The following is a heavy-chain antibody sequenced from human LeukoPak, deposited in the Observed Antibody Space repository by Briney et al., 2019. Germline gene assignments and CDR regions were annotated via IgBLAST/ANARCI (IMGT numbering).Heavy chain of an antibody. V-gene: IGHV3-33*01. CDR1: GFTFSSYG. Sequence: GRSLRLSCAVSGFTFSSYGMHWVRQAPGKGLEWVAVIWYDGSNKYYADSVKGRFTISRDNSKNTLYLQMNSLRAEDTAVYYCARAYSGYDHADYYYYGMDVWGQGTTVTVSS. CDR2: IWYDGSNK. J-gene: IGHJ6*02. D-gene: IGHD5-12*01. CDR3: ARAYSGYDHADYYYYGMDV.